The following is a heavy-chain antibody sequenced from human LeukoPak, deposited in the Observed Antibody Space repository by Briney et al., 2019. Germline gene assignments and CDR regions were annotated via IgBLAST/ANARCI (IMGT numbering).Heavy chain of an antibody. CDR3: AGGPTGSELYYFDY. D-gene: IGHD3-10*01. V-gene: IGHV1-46*02. CDR2: INPSGDFT. CDR1: GYTFNSYY. J-gene: IGHJ4*02. Sequence: GASVKVSCKASGYTFNSYYMHWVRQAPGQGLEWMGIINPSGDFTSYAQKFQGRVTMTKDTSTSTVYMELSSLRAEDTAVYYCAGGPTGSELYYFDYWGQGTLVTVSS.